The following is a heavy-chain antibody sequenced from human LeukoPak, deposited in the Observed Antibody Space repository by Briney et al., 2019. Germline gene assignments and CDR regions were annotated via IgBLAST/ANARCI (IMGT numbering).Heavy chain of an antibody. J-gene: IGHJ4*02. V-gene: IGHV3-23*01. CDR2: INTSGGST. D-gene: IGHD1-26*01. CDR1: GFTFSSYA. CDR3: AKDLIGRYPDYFDY. Sequence: GGSLRLSCAASGFTFSSYAMTWVRQAPGKGLEWVSGINTSGGSTYYADSVKGRFTISRDNSKNTLYLKMNSLRAEDTAVYYCAKDLIGRYPDYFDYWGQGTLVTVSS.